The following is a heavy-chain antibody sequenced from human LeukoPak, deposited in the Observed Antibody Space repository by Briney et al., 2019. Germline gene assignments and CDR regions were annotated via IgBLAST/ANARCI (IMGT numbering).Heavy chain of an antibody. J-gene: IGHJ6*02. CDR3: ANIRVIGYYYYYGMDI. CDR1: GFTFSSYA. CDR2: ISGSGGST. Sequence: GGSLRLSCAASGFTFSSYAMSWVRQAPGKGLEWVSAISGSGGSTYYADSVKGRFTISRDNSKNTLYLQMNSLRAEDTAVYYCANIRVIGYYYYYGMDIWGQGTTVTVSS. V-gene: IGHV3-23*01.